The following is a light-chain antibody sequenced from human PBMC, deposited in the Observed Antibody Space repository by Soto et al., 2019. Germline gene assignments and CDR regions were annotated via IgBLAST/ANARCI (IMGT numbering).Light chain of an antibody. CDR3: QQFDHWPGT. Sequence: EIVMTQSPATLSVSPGERATLSCRASQTVGSNLAWYQQKPGQAPRLLICAASNRATGIPTRFSGSGSGTEFTLSISSLQSEDFALYYCQQFDHWPGTFGQGTKVEIK. CDR1: QTVGSN. CDR2: AAS. V-gene: IGKV3D-15*01. J-gene: IGKJ1*01.